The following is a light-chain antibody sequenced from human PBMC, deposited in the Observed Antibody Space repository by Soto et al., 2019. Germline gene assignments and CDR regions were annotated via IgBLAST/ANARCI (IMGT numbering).Light chain of an antibody. Sequence: EIVMTQSPATLSVSPGERATLSCRASQSVSSNLAWHHQKPGQAPRLLIYGASTRASGIPARFSGSGSGTEFTLTISSLQSEDFAVYYCQQYNNWPPLTFGGGTKVDIK. CDR3: QQYNNWPPLT. V-gene: IGKV3D-15*01. CDR1: QSVSSN. CDR2: GAS. J-gene: IGKJ4*01.